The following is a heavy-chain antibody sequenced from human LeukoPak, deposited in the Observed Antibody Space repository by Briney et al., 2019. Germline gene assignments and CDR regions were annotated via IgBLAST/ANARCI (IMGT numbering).Heavy chain of an antibody. Sequence: GSLRLSCAASGFTFSSYSMNWVRPAPGKGLEWVSSISSSSSYIYYADSVKGRFTISRDNAKNSLYLQMNSLRAEDTAVYYCARGWTGYYDSSGPPPYYYYYMDVWGKGTTVTVSS. CDR3: ARGWTGYYDSSGPPPYYYYYMDV. CDR2: ISSSSSYI. CDR1: GFTFSSYS. D-gene: IGHD3-22*01. J-gene: IGHJ6*03. V-gene: IGHV3-21*01.